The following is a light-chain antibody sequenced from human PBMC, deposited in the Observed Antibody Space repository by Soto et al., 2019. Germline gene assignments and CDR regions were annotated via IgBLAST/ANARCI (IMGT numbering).Light chain of an antibody. V-gene: IGKV1-5*01. CDR2: DAS. CDR1: QSISSW. Sequence: DIQMTQSHATLSASVGDRVTITCRASQSISSWLAWYQQKPGKAPKLLIYDASSLESGVPSRFSGSGSGTEFTLTISSLQPDDFATYYCQQYNSYSAITFGPGTKVDIK. CDR3: QQYNSYSAIT. J-gene: IGKJ3*01.